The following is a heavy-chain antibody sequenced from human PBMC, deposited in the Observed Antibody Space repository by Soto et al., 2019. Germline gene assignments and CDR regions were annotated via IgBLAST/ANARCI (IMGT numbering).Heavy chain of an antibody. J-gene: IGHJ4*02. CDR2: ISASGGST. CDR1: GFPFSNYA. V-gene: IGHV3-23*01. D-gene: IGHD4-4*01. Sequence: GGSLRLSCAASGFPFSNYAMSWVRQAPGKGLEWVSAISASGGSTYYADSVKGRFTISRYNSKNTLYLQMNSLRAEDTAVYYCAKIPMTTVRSYFDYWGQGTLVTVSS. CDR3: AKIPMTTVRSYFDY.